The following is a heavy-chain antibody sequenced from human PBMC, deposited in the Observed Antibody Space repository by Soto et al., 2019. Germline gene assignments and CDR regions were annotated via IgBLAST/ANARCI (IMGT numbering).Heavy chain of an antibody. J-gene: IGHJ6*02. Sequence: GASVKVSCKASGYTFTAYHIHWVRQAPGQGLEWMGRINPNTGGTKYAQNFQGRVTMTRDTSTSTAYLELSRLRSDDTAVFYCARDEGYCTNGLCYSETIYYFYGLDVWGQGTTVTVSS. CDR1: GYTFTAYH. CDR2: INPNTGGT. D-gene: IGHD2-8*01. V-gene: IGHV1-2*02. CDR3: ARDEGYCTNGLCYSETIYYFYGLDV.